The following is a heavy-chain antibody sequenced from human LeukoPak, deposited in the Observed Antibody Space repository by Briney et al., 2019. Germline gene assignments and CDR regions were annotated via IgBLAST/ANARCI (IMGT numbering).Heavy chain of an antibody. Sequence: GASVKVSCKASGYTFTSYGISWVRQAPGQGLEWMGWISAYNGNTNYAQKLQGRVTMTTDTSTSTAYMELRSLRSDDTAVYYCARDSSSWPINWFDPWGQGTLVTVSS. CDR3: ARDSSSWPINWFDP. D-gene: IGHD6-13*01. CDR2: ISAYNGNT. CDR1: GYTFTSYG. J-gene: IGHJ5*02. V-gene: IGHV1-18*01.